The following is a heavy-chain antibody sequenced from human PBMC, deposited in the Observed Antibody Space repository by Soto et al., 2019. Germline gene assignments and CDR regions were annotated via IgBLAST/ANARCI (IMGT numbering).Heavy chain of an antibody. CDR3: AREITIFGVAPGGGVDV. J-gene: IGHJ6*02. Sequence: QLQLQESGSGLVRPSQTLSLTCVVSGGSISTSDYSWSWIRQAPGRGLEWIGSIYQSGRTYNIPSLKSRATMSLDKSKNQFSLKITSAVAADTARYYCAREITIFGVAPGGGVDVWGQGTTVTVSS. CDR1: GGSISTSDYS. CDR2: IYQSGRT. D-gene: IGHD3-3*01. V-gene: IGHV4-30-2*01.